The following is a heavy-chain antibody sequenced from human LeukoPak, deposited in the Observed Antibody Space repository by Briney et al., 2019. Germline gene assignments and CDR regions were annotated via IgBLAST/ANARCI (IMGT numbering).Heavy chain of an antibody. J-gene: IGHJ4*02. D-gene: IGHD4-23*01. Sequence: GASVKVSCKASGYAFTNYGITWVRQAPGQGLEWLGWISTFNGTTNYAQKLQDRVTMTTDTSASTAYLELRSLRSDDTAVYYCARRHLIGNGYFDHWGQGTLVTVSS. CDR1: GYAFTNYG. CDR2: ISTFNGTT. CDR3: ARRHLIGNGYFDH. V-gene: IGHV1-18*01.